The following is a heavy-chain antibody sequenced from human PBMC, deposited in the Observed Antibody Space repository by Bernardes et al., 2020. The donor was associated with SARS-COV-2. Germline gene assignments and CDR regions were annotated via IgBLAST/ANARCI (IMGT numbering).Heavy chain of an antibody. D-gene: IGHD3-10*01. J-gene: IGHJ4*02. CDR3: ATLTAGRYYYGSGPDS. Sequence: GESLKISCKGSGYHFPSYWIIWVRQMPGQGLEWMGRIDPSDSYTSYSPSFQGHVTISADRSISTAYLQWNSLRASDTAMYFCATLTAGRYYYGSGPDSWGQGTLVTVSS. CDR1: GYHFPSYW. CDR2: IDPSDSYT. V-gene: IGHV5-10-1*01.